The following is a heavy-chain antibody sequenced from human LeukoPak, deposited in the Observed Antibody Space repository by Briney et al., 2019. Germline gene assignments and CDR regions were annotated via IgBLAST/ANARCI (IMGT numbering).Heavy chain of an antibody. V-gene: IGHV3-7*05. CDR2: IKEDGSRK. J-gene: IGHJ4*02. D-gene: IGHD2/OR15-2a*01. Sequence: GGSLRLSCAASGLSFSDFWMTWVRQAPGKALEWVATIKEDGSRKYYVDSVKGRFTISRDNAKNSLYLHMNSVRAEDTAVYFCASLHFHASEYWGQGTLVTVSS. CDR1: GLSFSDFW. CDR3: ASLHFHASEY.